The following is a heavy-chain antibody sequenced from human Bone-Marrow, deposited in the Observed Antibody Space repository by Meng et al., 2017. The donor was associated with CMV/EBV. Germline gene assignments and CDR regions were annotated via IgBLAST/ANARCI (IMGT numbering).Heavy chain of an antibody. CDR3: ARSYRKDDAFDI. J-gene: IGHJ3*02. CDR2: INPNSGGT. Sequence: ASVKVSCKASGYTFTGYYRHWVRQAPGQGLEWMGWINPNSGGTNYAQKFQGRVTMTRDTSISTAYMELSRLRSDDTAVYYCARSYRKDDAFDIWGQGTMVTVSS. D-gene: IGHD1-14*01. V-gene: IGHV1-2*02. CDR1: GYTFTGYY.